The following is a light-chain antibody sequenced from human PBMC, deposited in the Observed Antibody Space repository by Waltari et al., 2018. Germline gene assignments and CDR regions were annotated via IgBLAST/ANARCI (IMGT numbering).Light chain of an antibody. CDR3: QQYYSTPTWT. V-gene: IGKV4-1*01. Sequence: DIVMTESQDSLAVSLGERDTIKCKYSQSVLYSSNNKNYLAWYQQKPGQPPKLLIYWASTRESGVPDRFSGSGSGTDFTLTISSLQAEDVAVYYCQQYYSTPTWTFGQGTKVEIK. CDR2: WAS. CDR1: QSVLYSSNNKNY. J-gene: IGKJ1*01.